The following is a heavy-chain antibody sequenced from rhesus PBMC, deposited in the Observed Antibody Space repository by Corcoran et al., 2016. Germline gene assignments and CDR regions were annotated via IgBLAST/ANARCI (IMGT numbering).Heavy chain of an antibody. CDR3: SKKSPGAGFGLDS. V-gene: IGHV3S22*01. CDR2: IRNKVNGGTP. CDR1: GFTFSDYY. J-gene: IGHJ6*01. Sequence: EVQLVESGGGLVQPGGSLRLSCAASGFTFSDYYISWVRQAPGKGPEGVGFIRNKVNGGTPEYAASVKGRLTNSRDDSKRLASLEMNSLKTEDTAVYYCSKKSPGAGFGLDSWGQGVVVTVSS.